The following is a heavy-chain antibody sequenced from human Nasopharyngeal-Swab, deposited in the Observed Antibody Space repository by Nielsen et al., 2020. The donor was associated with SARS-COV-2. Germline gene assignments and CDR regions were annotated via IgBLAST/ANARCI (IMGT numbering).Heavy chain of an antibody. CDR3: ARDSFDGKQLPYY. CDR2: ISSSSSYI. D-gene: IGHD6-13*01. J-gene: IGHJ4*02. CDR1: GFTFSSYS. V-gene: IGHV3-21*01. Sequence: LSLTCAAPGFTFSSYSMNWVRQSPGKGLEWVSSISSSSSYIYYADSVKGRFTISRDNDKNSLYLQMNSLRAEDTAVYYCARDSFDGKQLPYYWGQGTLVTVSS.